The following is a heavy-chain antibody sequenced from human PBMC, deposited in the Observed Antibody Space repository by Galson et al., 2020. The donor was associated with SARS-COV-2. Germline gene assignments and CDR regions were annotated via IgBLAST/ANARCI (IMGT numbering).Heavy chain of an antibody. D-gene: IGHD4-4*01. CDR1: GFTFDDYA. CDR3: AKGYYSGNYHYYGMDV. J-gene: IGHJ6*02. Sequence: SLKISCAPSGFTFDDYAMHWVRQAPGNGLAWVSGISWNSGSIGYADSVKGRFTISRDNAKKSLYLQMNSLRAEDTALYYCAKGYYSGNYHYYGMDVWGQGTTVTVSS. V-gene: IGHV3-9*01. CDR2: ISWNSGSI.